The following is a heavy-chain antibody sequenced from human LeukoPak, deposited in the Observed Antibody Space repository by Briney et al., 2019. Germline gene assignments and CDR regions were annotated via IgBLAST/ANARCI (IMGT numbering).Heavy chain of an antibody. J-gene: IGHJ4*02. D-gene: IGHD3-10*01. V-gene: IGHV3-33*01. Sequence: GRSLRLSCAASGFTFSSYGMHWVRQAPGKGLEWVAVIWYDGSNKYYADSVKGRFTTSRDNSKNTLYLQMNSLRAEDTAVYYCARDLHYYGSGSYYPLLDYWGQGTLVTVSS. CDR2: IWYDGSNK. CDR1: GFTFSSYG. CDR3: ARDLHYYGSGSYYPLLDY.